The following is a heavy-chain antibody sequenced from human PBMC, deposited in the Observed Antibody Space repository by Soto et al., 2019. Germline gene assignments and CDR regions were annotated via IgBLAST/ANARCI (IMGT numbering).Heavy chain of an antibody. D-gene: IGHD2-2*02. J-gene: IGHJ4*02. CDR2: IYPGDSHT. V-gene: IGHV5-51*01. CDR1: GYSFTSYW. Sequence: ESLKISCKCSGYSFTSYWIGWVRQMPGKGLEWLGIIYPGDSHTRYSPSFQGQVTISADKSISTAYLQWNSLKASDTAIYYCARQGYCSTTACSTVDYWGQGTLVTVSS. CDR3: ARQGYCSTTACSTVDY.